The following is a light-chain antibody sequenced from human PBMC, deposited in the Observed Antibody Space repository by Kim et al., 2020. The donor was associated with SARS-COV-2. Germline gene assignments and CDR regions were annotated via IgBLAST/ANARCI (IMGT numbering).Light chain of an antibody. V-gene: IGKV1-33*01. J-gene: IGKJ5*01. CDR1: QDISNY. Sequence: SVGDRVTITCQASQDISNYLNWYQQKPGKAPKLLIYDASNLETGVPSRFSGSGSGTDFTFTISSLQPEDIATYYCQQYDNLPAITFGQGTRLEIK. CDR2: DAS. CDR3: QQYDNLPAIT.